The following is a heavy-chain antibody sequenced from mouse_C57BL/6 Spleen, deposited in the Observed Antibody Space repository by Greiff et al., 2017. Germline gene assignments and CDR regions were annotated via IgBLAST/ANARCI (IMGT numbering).Heavy chain of an antibody. CDR3: ARRDYGKGFDY. D-gene: IGHD2-1*01. Sequence: VQLQQPGAELVRPGSSVKLSCKASGYTFTSYWMDWVKQRPGQGLEWIGNIYPSDSETHYNQKFKDKATLTVDKSSSTAYMQLSSLTSEDSAVYYCARRDYGKGFDYWGQGTTLTVSS. V-gene: IGHV1-61*01. CDR1: GYTFTSYW. CDR2: IYPSDSET. J-gene: IGHJ2*01.